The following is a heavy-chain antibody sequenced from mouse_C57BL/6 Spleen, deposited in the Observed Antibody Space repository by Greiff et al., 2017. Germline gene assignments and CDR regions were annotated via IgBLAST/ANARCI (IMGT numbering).Heavy chain of an antibody. Sequence: EVQLLESGAGLVKPGGSLKLSCAASGFTFSSYAMSWVRQTPEKRLEWVATISAGGSYTYYPDNVKGRFTISRDNAKNNLYLQMSHLKSEDTAMYDCARGGYITTVAPFAYWGQGTLVTVSA. J-gene: IGHJ3*01. CDR1: GFTFSSYA. CDR2: ISAGGSYT. D-gene: IGHD1-1*01. CDR3: ARGGYITTVAPFAY. V-gene: IGHV5-4*01.